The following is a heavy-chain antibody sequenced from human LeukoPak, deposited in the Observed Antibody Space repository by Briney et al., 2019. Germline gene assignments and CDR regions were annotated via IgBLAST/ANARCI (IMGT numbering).Heavy chain of an antibody. V-gene: IGHV3-66*02. CDR1: GFTVSSNY. Sequence: GGSLRLXCAASGFTVSSNYMSWVRQAPGKGLEWVSVIYSGGSTYYADSVKGRFTISRDNSKNTLYLQMNSLRAEDTAVYYCARLTGSYSFDYWGQGTLVTVSS. D-gene: IGHD1-26*01. CDR3: ARLTGSYSFDY. J-gene: IGHJ4*02. CDR2: IYSGGST.